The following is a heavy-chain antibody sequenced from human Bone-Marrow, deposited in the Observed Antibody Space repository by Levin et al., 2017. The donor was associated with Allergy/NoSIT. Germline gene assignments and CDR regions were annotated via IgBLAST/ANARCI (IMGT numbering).Heavy chain of an antibody. CDR1: GFTVSSNY. V-gene: IGHV3-53*01. Sequence: GGSLRLSCAASGFTVSSNYMSWVRQAPGKGLEWVSVIYSGGSTYYADSVKGRFTISRDNSKNTLYLQMNSLRAEDTAVYYCARVPGSWYSGGNWFDPWGQGTLVTVSS. CDR2: IYSGGST. CDR3: ARVPGSWYSGGNWFDP. D-gene: IGHD6-13*01. J-gene: IGHJ5*02.